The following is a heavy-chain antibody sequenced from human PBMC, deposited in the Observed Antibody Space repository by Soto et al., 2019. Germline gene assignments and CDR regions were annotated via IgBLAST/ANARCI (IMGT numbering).Heavy chain of an antibody. CDR3: ARQSKYYFDY. CDR1: GVSISSSSYY. V-gene: IGHV4-39*01. CDR2: IYYSGST. J-gene: IGHJ4*02. Sequence: SETLSLTCTVSGVSISSSSYYWGWIRQPPGKGLEWIGSIYYSGSTYYNPSLKSRVTISVDTSKNQFSLKLSSVTAADTAVYYCARQSKYYFDYWGQGTLVTISS.